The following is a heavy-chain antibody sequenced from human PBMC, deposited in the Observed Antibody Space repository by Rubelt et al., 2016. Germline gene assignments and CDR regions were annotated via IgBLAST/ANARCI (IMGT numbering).Heavy chain of an antibody. D-gene: IGHD2-8*02. CDR1: GFTFSTYA. J-gene: IGHJ4*02. CDR2: LWFDGTTH. Sequence: QVQLVESGGGVVQPGRSLRLSCAASGFTFSTYAMHWVRQAPGKGLEWLALLWFDGTTHFDADSVKGRFTVSRDNSKDTLYLQMSNLRDDDTAVYYCATELVGSCCECQYWGQGTLVTVSS. CDR3: ATELVGSCCECQY. V-gene: IGHV3-33*01.